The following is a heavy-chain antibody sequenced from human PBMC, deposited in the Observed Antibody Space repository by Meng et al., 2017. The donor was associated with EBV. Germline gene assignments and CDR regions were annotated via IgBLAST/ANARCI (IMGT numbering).Heavy chain of an antibody. V-gene: IGHV1-69*12. CDR2: FLPRLGAP. CDR1: GGPFRYYA. Sequence: QVKLVSPAAEGKKPGSSVKVSCKTSGGPFRYYAISWVRQAPGQGLEWLGGFLPRLGAPNYAQKFHGRVKITADESTSTHYMDLSSLRSEDTAIYYCASESGRGYTPDYWGQGTLVTVSS. D-gene: IGHD3-10*01. J-gene: IGHJ4*02. CDR3: ASESGRGYTPDY.